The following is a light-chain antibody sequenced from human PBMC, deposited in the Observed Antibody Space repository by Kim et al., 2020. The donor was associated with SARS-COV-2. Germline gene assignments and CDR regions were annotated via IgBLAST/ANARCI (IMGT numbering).Light chain of an antibody. J-gene: IGLJ3*02. CDR3: QVWDSSIWD. Sequence: SYELTQPPSVSVFPGQTASITCSGDKLGNKYAHWYQQKSGQSPVLVIYQDNKRPSGIPERFSGSNSGNTATLTISRAQARDEADYYCQVWDSSIWDFGAG. V-gene: IGLV3-1*01. CDR1: KLGNKY. CDR2: QDN.